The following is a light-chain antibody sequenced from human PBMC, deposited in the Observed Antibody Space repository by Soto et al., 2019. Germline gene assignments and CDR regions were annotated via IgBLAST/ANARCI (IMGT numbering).Light chain of an antibody. V-gene: IGKV1-5*01. Sequence: QMTQSPSTRSASVGYRVTITCRASQSISSWLAWYQQKPGKAPKLLIYDASSLESGVPSRFSGSGSGTEFTLTISSLQPDDFATYYCQQYNSYLITFGQGTRLEIK. CDR2: DAS. J-gene: IGKJ5*01. CDR1: QSISSW. CDR3: QQYNSYLIT.